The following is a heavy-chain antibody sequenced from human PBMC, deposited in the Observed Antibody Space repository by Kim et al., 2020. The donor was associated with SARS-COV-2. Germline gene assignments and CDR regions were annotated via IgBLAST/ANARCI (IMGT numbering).Heavy chain of an antibody. CDR2: IYYSGST. D-gene: IGHD5-12*01. V-gene: IGHV4-39*01. J-gene: IGHJ4*02. CDR1: GGSISSSSYY. CDR3: ARRTGLKGYNYGYFDY. Sequence: SETLSLTCTVSGGSISSSSYYWGWIRQPPGKGLEWIGSIYYSGSTYYNPSLKSRVTISVDTSKNQFSLKLSSVTAADTAVYYCARRTGLKGYNYGYFDYWGQGTLVTVSS.